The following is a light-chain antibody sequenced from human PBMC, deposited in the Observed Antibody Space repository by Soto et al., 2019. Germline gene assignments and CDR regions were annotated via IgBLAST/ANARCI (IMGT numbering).Light chain of an antibody. CDR1: ESISSY. Sequence: DIQMTQSQPSLSASVGDRVTITCRASESISSYLNWYQQKPGKAPKLLIYATSHLQSGVPSRFSGSASGTDFTLTVSSLQPEDFGTYFWQQSYSPVLTFGWATKVESK. V-gene: IGKV1-39*01. CDR3: QQSYSPVLT. J-gene: IGKJ4*01. CDR2: ATS.